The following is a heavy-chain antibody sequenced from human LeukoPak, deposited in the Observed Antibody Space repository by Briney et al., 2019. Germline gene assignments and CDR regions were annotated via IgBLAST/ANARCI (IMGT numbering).Heavy chain of an antibody. CDR2: IYSGGSA. D-gene: IGHD3-9*01. CDR1: GFTVSSNY. CDR3: ASQRRVDLGFAFNL. J-gene: IGHJ3*01. Sequence: GGSLRLSCAASGFTVSSNYMNWVRQAPGKGLEWVAVIYSGGSAYYADSVKGRFTISRDNSKNTLYLQMNSLRADDTAVYYCASQRRVDLGFAFNLWCQGTMVTVSS. V-gene: IGHV3-66*04.